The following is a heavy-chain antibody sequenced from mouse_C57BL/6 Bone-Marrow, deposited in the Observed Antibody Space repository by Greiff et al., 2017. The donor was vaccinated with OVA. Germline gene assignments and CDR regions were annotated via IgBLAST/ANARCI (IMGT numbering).Heavy chain of an antibody. Sequence: VQLQQSGAELVRPGASVTLSCKASGYTFTDYEMHWVKQTPVHGLEWIGAIDPETGGTAYNQKFKGKAILTADKSSSTAYMELRSLTSEDSAVYYCARRGGRDGFDYWGQGTTLTVSS. D-gene: IGHD3-3*01. CDR2: IDPETGGT. CDR1: GYTFTDYE. CDR3: ARRGGRDGFDY. V-gene: IGHV1-15*01. J-gene: IGHJ2*01.